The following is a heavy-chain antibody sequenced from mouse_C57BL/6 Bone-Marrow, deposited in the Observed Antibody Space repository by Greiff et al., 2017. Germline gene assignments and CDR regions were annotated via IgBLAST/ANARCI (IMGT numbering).Heavy chain of an antibody. D-gene: IGHD3-3*01. V-gene: IGHV1-4*01. CDR3: ARSVAPKAGNYAMDN. CDR1: GYTFTSYT. J-gene: IGHJ4*01. Sequence: QVPLQQSGAELARPGASVKMSCKASGYTFTSYTMHWVKQRPGQGLAWIGYIKPRSGYTKSNQKFKDKATLTAAKSSSTAYMQLSSLTSEDSAVSSGARSVAPKAGNYAMDNWGQGTSVTVSS. CDR2: IKPRSGYT.